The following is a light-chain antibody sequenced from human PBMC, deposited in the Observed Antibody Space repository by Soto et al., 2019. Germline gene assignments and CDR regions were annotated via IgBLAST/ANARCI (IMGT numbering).Light chain of an antibody. V-gene: IGLV1-40*01. CDR2: GNT. CDR3: QSYDSSLSGSDV. J-gene: IGLJ1*01. Sequence: QSVLTQPPSVSGAPGQRVTIACTGSTSNIGAGYDVHWYQQLPGTAPKVLIHGNTNRPSGVPDRFSGSKSGTSASLAITGLQAEDEADYYCQSYDSSLSGSDVFGTGTKLTVL. CDR1: TSNIGAGYD.